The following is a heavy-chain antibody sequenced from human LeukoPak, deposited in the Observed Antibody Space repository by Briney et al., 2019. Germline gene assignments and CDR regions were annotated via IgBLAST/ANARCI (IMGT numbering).Heavy chain of an antibody. V-gene: IGHV3-7*01. CDR2: IKQDGSEK. D-gene: IGHD6-19*01. J-gene: IGHJ3*02. Sequence: GRSLRLFCAASGFTFSSYWMSWVRQAPGKGLEWVANIKQDGSEKYYVDSVKGRFTISRDNAKNSLYLQMNSLGAEDTAVYYCAREGHIAVAGPGAFDIWGQGTMVTVSS. CDR1: GFTFSSYW. CDR3: AREGHIAVAGPGAFDI.